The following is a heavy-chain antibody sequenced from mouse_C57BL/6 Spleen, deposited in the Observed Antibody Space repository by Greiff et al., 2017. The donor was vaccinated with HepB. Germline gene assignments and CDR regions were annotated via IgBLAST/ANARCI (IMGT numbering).Heavy chain of an antibody. V-gene: IGHV1-64*01. CDR3: ARWITTVAPFDY. D-gene: IGHD1-1*01. CDR1: GYTFTSYW. Sequence: QVQLKQPGAELVKPGASVKLSCKASGYTFTSYWMHWVKQRPGQGLEWIGMIHPNSGSTNYNEKFKSKATLTVDKSSSTAYMQLSSLTSEDSAVYYCARWITTVAPFDYWGQGTTLTVSS. CDR2: IHPNSGST. J-gene: IGHJ2*01.